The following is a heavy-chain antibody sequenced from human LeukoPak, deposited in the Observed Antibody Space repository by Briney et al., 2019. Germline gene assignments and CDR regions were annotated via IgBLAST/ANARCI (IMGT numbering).Heavy chain of an antibody. CDR2: INHSGST. D-gene: IGHD6-13*01. CDR3: ARLTYSNNWYFRRGLDNWFDP. CDR1: GGSISSYY. Sequence: SETLSLTCTVSGGSISSYYWSWIRQPPGKGLEWIGEINHSGSTNYNPSLKSRVTISVDASKSQFSLRLSSVTAADTAVYYCARLTYSNNWYFRRGLDNWFDPWGQGTLVTVSS. V-gene: IGHV4-34*01. J-gene: IGHJ5*02.